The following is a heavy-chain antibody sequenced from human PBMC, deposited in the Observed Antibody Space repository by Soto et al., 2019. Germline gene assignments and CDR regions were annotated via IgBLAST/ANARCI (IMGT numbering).Heavy chain of an antibody. D-gene: IGHD2-15*01. V-gene: IGHV3-7*04. CDR3: ARGAPGGFRFPEV. J-gene: IGHJ4*02. CDR1: EFTLSRFW. Sequence: GGSLRLSCTASEFTLSRFWMNWVRQAPGKGLEWVANIKQDGIEKHYVDSVEGRFTISRDNAHNSLYLQMNSLRAEDTAVYYCARGAPGGFRFPEVWGQGTLVTVSS. CDR2: IKQDGIEK.